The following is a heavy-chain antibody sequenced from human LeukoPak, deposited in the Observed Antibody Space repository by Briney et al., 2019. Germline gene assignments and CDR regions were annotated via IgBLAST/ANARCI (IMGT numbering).Heavy chain of an antibody. CDR2: FDPEDGET. Sequence: GASVKVSCKVSGYTLTELSMHWVRQAPGKGLEWMGGFDPEDGETIHAQKFQGRVTMTEDTSTDTAYMELSSLRSEDTAVYYCATDLVGATTTRGVEYFQHWGQGTLVTVSS. D-gene: IGHD1-26*01. V-gene: IGHV1-24*01. CDR1: GYTLTELS. CDR3: ATDLVGATTTRGVEYFQH. J-gene: IGHJ1*01.